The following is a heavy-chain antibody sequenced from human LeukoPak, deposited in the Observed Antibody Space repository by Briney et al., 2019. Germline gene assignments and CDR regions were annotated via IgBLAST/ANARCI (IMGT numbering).Heavy chain of an antibody. J-gene: IGHJ4*02. CDR3: AREGGFFRPLDY. D-gene: IGHD3-3*01. CDR1: GGSVTSTNW. V-gene: IGHV4-4*02. Sequence: PSETLSLTCGVSGGSVTSTNWWTWVRQPPGKGLEWIGEVHLGGRTNYNPSLKSRLTMSVDLSENHISLKLTSVTAADTAVYYCAREGGFFRPLDYSGQGTLVTVSS. CDR2: VHLGGRT.